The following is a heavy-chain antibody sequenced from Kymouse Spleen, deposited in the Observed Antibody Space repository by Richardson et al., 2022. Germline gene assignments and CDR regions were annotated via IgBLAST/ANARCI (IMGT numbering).Heavy chain of an antibody. V-gene: IGHV4-4*02. CDR1: GGSISSSNW. J-gene: IGHJ6*02. CDR3: ARRGLERRRAYYYYGMDV. CDR2: IYHSGST. D-gene: IGHD1-1*01,IGHD1-20*01. Sequence: QVQLQESGPGLVKPSGTLSLTCAVSGGSISSSNWWSWVRQPPGKGLEWIGEIYHSGSTNYNPSLKSRVTISVDKSKNQFSLKLSSVTAADTAVYYCARRGLERRRAYYYYGMDVWGQGTTVTVSS.